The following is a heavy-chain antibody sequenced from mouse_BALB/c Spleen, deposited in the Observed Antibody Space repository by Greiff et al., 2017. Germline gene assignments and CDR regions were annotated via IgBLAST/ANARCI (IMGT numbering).Heavy chain of an antibody. J-gene: IGHJ3*01. CDR2: ISYSGST. CDR1: GDSITSGY. V-gene: IGHV3-8*02. CDR3: ARCYYGSSYVAY. Sequence: EVQLQESGPSLVKPSQTLSLTCSVTGDSITSGYWNWIRKFPGNKLEYMGYISYSGSTYYNPSLKSRISITRDTSKNQYYLQLNSVTTEDTATYYCARCYYGSSYVAYWGQGTLVTVSA. D-gene: IGHD1-1*01.